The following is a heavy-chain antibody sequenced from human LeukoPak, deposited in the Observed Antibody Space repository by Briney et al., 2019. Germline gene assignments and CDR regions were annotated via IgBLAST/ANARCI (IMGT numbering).Heavy chain of an antibody. CDR2: INPNSGGT. CDR3: ATLLGIAVAGTPFDY. Sequence: ASVKVSCKASGYTFTCYYMHWVRQAPGQGLEWMGRINPNSGGTDYAQKFQGRVTITRDTSINTAYMELSRLRSDDTAVYYCATLLGIAVAGTPFDYWGEGTLVTVSS. CDR1: GYTFTCYY. J-gene: IGHJ4*02. V-gene: IGHV1-2*06. D-gene: IGHD6-19*01.